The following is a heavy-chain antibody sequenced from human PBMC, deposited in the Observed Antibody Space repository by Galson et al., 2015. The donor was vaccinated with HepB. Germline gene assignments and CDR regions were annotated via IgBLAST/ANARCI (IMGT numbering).Heavy chain of an antibody. V-gene: IGHV3-11*06. CDR1: GFTFSDFY. CDR3: ARGSRVPDY. J-gene: IGHJ4*02. Sequence: SLRLSCAASGFTFSDFYMSWIRQAPGKGLEWVSYISSSATYTMYEDSVKGRFTISRDNAKNSLYLQMNSLRAEDTAVYYCARGSRVPDYWGQGTLVTVSS. D-gene: IGHD3-10*01. CDR2: ISSSATYT.